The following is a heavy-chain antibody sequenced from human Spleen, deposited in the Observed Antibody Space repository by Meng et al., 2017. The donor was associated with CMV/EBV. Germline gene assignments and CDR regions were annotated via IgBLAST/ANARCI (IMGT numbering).Heavy chain of an antibody. CDR1: GASISNYY. J-gene: IGHJ6*02. CDR2: IYYSGST. CDR3: ARDRAALGYYYYTMDV. Sequence: SETLSLTCIVSGASISNYYWSWIRQPPGKGLEWIGYIYYSGSTNYNPSLRSRVSISIDTSKNQFSLELRSVTAADTAMYYCARDRAALGYYYYTMDVWGQGTTVTVSS. D-gene: IGHD2-15*01. V-gene: IGHV4-59*01.